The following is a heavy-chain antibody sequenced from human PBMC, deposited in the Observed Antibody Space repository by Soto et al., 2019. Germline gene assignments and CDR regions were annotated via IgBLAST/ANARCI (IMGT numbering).Heavy chain of an antibody. J-gene: IGHJ6*02. CDR3: AKDHYSGYDLYYYNYGLDV. Sequence: PGGSLRLSCAASGFTFSSYGLHWVRQAPGKGLEWVALISYDGSNKYYADSVKGRFIISRDNFRNTLYLQMNSLRAEDTAAYFCAKDHYSGYDLYYYNYGLDVWGQGTTVTVSS. D-gene: IGHD5-12*01. V-gene: IGHV3-30*18. CDR2: ISYDGSNK. CDR1: GFTFSSYG.